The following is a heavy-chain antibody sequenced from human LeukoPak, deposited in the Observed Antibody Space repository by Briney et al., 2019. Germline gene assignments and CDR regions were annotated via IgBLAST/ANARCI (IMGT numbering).Heavy chain of an antibody. D-gene: IGHD3-9*01. Sequence: GGSLRLSCAASGFTFSSYAMSWVRQAPGKGLEWVSAISGSGGSTYYADSVKGRFTISRDNSKNTLYLQMNSLRAKDTAVYYCAKSPSLLTGYDYYYMDVWGKGTTVTVSS. CDR3: AKSPSLLTGYDYYYMDV. J-gene: IGHJ6*03. V-gene: IGHV3-23*01. CDR2: ISGSGGST. CDR1: GFTFSSYA.